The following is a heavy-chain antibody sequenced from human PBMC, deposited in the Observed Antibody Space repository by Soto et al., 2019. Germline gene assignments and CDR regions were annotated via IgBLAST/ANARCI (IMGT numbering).Heavy chain of an antibody. CDR1: GGSISSGGYS. D-gene: IGHD3-22*01. CDR3: ARYSPPKKSYDSNPGWFDP. J-gene: IGHJ5*02. Sequence: SETLSLTCAVSGGSISSGGYSWSWIRQPPGKGLEWIGYMYHSGSTYYNPSLKSRVTISIDTSKNQFSLNLSSVTAADTAVYYCARYSPPKKSYDSNPGWFDPWGQGTLVTVSS. V-gene: IGHV4-30-2*02. CDR2: MYHSGST.